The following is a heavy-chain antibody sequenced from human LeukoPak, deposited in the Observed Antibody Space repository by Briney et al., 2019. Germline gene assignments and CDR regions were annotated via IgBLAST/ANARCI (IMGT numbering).Heavy chain of an antibody. CDR3: ARDMTTVTTGDY. CDR2: ISGSGGST. D-gene: IGHD4-17*01. V-gene: IGHV3-23*01. J-gene: IGHJ4*02. CDR1: GFTFSSYA. Sequence: GGSLRLSYAASGFTFSSYAMSWVRQAPGKGLEWVSAISGSGGSTYYADSVKGRFTISRDNSKNTLYLQLNSLRAEDTAVYYCARDMTTVTTGDYWGQGTLVTVSS.